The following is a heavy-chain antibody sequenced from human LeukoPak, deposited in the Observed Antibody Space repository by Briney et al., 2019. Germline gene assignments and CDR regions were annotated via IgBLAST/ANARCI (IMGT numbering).Heavy chain of an antibody. V-gene: IGHV1-69*01. J-gene: IGHJ4*02. CDR3: ARVDDSSGYYGHFDY. D-gene: IGHD3-22*01. Sequence: SVKVSCKASGGTFSSYAISWVRRAPGQGLEWMGGIIPIFGTANYAQKFQGRVTITADESTSTAYMELSSLRSEDTAVYYCARVDDSSGYYGHFDYWGQGTLVTVSS. CDR2: IIPIFGTA. CDR1: GGTFSSYA.